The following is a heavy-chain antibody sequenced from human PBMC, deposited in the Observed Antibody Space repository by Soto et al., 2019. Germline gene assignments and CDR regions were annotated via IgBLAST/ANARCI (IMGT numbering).Heavy chain of an antibody. J-gene: IGHJ5*02. CDR1: GGSITNSAFK. D-gene: IGHD6-13*01. CDR2: IYYSGTT. CDR3: ARHGAAPVASWFDP. Sequence: SETLSLTCTVSGGSITNSAFKWGWLRQSPGKVMEWIGSIYYSGTTYYNPSFQSRVAISVDTSTNQFSLKLNSVTAADTAVYYCARHGAAPVASWFDPWGQGTLVTVSS. V-gene: IGHV4-39*01.